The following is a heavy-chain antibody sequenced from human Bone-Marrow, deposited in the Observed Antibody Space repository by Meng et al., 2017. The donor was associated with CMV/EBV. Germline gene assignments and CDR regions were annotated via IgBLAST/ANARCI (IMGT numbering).Heavy chain of an antibody. CDR3: AKDCSGSSSSWYLTPYYYSGLDV. CDR1: GPAIGDYF. D-gene: IGHD6-13*01. J-gene: IGHJ6*02. V-gene: IGHV3-23*03. Sequence: GESLKISCAASGPAIGDYFMSWVRPAPGKGLVWFSIIYTGTVSSFYADSVKGRFTISRDNSKNTLYLQMNSMRAEDTAVYYCAKDCSGSSSSWYLTPYYYSGLDVWGQGTTVTVSS. CDR2: IYTGTVSS.